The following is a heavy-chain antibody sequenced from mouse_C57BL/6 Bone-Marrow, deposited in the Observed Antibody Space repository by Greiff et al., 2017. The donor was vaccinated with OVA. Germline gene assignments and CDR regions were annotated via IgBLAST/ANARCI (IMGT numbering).Heavy chain of an antibody. V-gene: IGHV1-20*01. CDR2: INPYNGDT. J-gene: IGHJ4*01. CDR3: ARQDYYGSSDYYAMDY. CDR1: GYSFTGYF. D-gene: IGHD1-1*01. Sequence: VQLKQSGPELVKPGDSVKISCKASGYSFTGYFMNWVMQSHGKSLEWIGRINPYNGDTFYNQKFKGTATLTVDKSSSTAHMELRSLTSEDSAVYYCARQDYYGSSDYYAMDYWGQGTSVTVSS.